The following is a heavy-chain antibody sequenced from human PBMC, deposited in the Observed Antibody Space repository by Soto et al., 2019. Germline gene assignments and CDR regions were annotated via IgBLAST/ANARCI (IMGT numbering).Heavy chain of an antibody. CDR2: ISGSGGST. J-gene: IGHJ6*02. CDR1: GFTFSSYA. D-gene: IGHD3-3*01. CDR3: ASTDYDFWSGTGTGGMDV. Sequence: PGGSLRLSCAASGFTFSSYAMSWVRQAPGKGLEWVSAISGSGGSTYYADSVKGRFTISRDNSKNTLYLQMNSLRAEDTAVYYCASTDYDFWSGTGTGGMDVWGQGTTVTVSS. V-gene: IGHV3-23*01.